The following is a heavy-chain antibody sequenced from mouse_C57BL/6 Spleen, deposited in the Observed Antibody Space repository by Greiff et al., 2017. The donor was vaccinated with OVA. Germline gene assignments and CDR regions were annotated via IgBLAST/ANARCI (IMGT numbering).Heavy chain of an antibody. Sequence: VHVKQSVAELVRPGASVKLSCTASGFNIKNTYMHWVKQRPEQGLEWIGRIDPANGNTKYAPKFQGKATITADTSSNTAYLQLSSLTSEDTAIYYCARSSDGYYLAWFAYWGQGTLVTVSA. CDR1: GFNIKNTY. J-gene: IGHJ3*01. V-gene: IGHV14-3*01. CDR3: ARSSDGYYLAWFAY. D-gene: IGHD2-3*01. CDR2: IDPANGNT.